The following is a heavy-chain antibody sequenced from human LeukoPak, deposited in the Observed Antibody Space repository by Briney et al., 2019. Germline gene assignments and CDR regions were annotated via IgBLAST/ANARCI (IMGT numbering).Heavy chain of an antibody. V-gene: IGHV3-11*04. J-gene: IGHJ5*02. D-gene: IGHD3-10*01. Sequence: GGSLRLSCAASGFTFSDYYMSWIRQAPGKGLEWVSYISSSGSTIYYADSVKGRFTISRDNAKNSLYLQMNSLRAEDTAVYYCARDVTPLGGTMVRGVNWFDPWGQGTLVTVSS. CDR1: GFTFSDYY. CDR3: ARDVTPLGGTMVRGVNWFDP. CDR2: ISSSGSTI.